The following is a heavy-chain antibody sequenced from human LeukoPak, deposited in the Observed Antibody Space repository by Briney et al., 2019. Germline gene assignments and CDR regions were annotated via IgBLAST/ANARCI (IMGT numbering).Heavy chain of an antibody. V-gene: IGHV3-30*18. Sequence: GGSLRLSCAASGFTFSTYGMHWVRQAPGKGLEWVAVIPFDERNIFYGDSVKGRFTISRDNSKNTLYLQMHSLRPEDTSVYYCAKDSGYANAFDIWGQGTMVTVSS. J-gene: IGHJ3*02. D-gene: IGHD5-12*01. CDR3: AKDSGYANAFDI. CDR2: IPFDERNI. CDR1: GFTFSTYG.